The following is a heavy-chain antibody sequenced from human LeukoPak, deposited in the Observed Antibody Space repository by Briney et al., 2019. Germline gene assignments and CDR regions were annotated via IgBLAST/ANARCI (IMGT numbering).Heavy chain of an antibody. CDR1: GGTFSSYA. Sequence: ASVKVSCKASGGTFSSYAISWVRQAPGQGLEWMGGIIPIFGTANYAQKFQGRVTITTDESTSTAYMELGSLRSEDTAVYYCARAQDGVVPAAPYYYYYYMDVWGKGTTVTVSS. D-gene: IGHD2-2*01. J-gene: IGHJ6*03. CDR3: ARAQDGVVPAAPYYYYYYMDV. CDR2: IIPIFGTA. V-gene: IGHV1-69*05.